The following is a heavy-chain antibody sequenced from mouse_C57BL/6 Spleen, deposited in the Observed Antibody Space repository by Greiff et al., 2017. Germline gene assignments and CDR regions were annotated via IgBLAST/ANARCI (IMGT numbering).Heavy chain of an antibody. V-gene: IGHV1-80*01. J-gene: IGHJ1*03. CDR1: GYAFSSYW. Sequence: QVQLQQSGAELVKPGASVKISCKASGYAFSSYWMNWVKQRPGKGLEWIGQIYPGDGDTNYNGKFKGKATLTADKSSSTAYMQLSSLTSEDSAVYFCARDHGSSHWYFDVWGTGTTGTGSS. CDR3: ARDHGSSHWYFDV. CDR2: IYPGDGDT. D-gene: IGHD1-1*01.